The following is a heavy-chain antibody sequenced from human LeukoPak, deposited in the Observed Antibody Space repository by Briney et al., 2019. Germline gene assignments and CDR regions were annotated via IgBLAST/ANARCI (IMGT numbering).Heavy chain of an antibody. V-gene: IGHV4-59*01. Sequence: SKTLTLTCTVSGGSISSYYWSWIRQPPGKGLEWIGYIYYSGSTNYNPSLKSGVTMTVDTSKNQFSLKLSSVTAADTAVYYCAGGSGNYVHYFDYWGQGTLVTVSS. D-gene: IGHD3-10*02. J-gene: IGHJ4*02. CDR2: IYYSGST. CDR1: GGSISSYY. CDR3: AGGSGNYVHYFDY.